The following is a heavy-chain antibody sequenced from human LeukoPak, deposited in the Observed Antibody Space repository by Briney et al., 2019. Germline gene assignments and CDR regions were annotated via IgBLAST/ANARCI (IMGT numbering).Heavy chain of an antibody. Sequence: PGGSLRLSCAASGFTFSSYAMHWVRQAPGKGLEWVAVISYDGSNKYYADSVKGRFTISRDNSKNTLYLQMNSLRAEDTAVYYCARDRRFLEWSFDNYYFDYWGQGTLVTVSS. J-gene: IGHJ4*02. CDR1: GFTFSSYA. D-gene: IGHD3-3*01. CDR3: ARDRRFLEWSFDNYYFDY. V-gene: IGHV3-30*04. CDR2: ISYDGSNK.